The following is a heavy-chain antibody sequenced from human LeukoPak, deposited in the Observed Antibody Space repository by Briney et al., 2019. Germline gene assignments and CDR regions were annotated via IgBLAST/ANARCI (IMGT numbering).Heavy chain of an antibody. V-gene: IGHV3-49*04. D-gene: IGHD2-2*01. J-gene: IGHJ4*02. CDR2: IRSKAYGGTT. CDR3: TRDQDGIVVVPAPDY. CDR1: GFTFSNAW. Sequence: PGGSLRLSCAASGFTFSNAWMSWVRQAPGKGLEWVGFIRSKAYGGTTEYAASVKGRFTISRDDSKSIAYLQMNSLKTEDTAVYYCTRDQDGIVVVPAPDYWGQGTLVTISS.